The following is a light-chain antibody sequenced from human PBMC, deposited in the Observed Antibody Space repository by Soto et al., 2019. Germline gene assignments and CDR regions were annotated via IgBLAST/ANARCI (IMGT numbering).Light chain of an antibody. CDR1: SSDVGGHNY. CDR2: DVS. V-gene: IGLV2-14*03. Sequence: QSVLTQPASVSGSPGQSITIPCTGTSSDVGGHNYVSWYQQHPGKAPKLILYDVSDRPSGVSSRFSGSRSGNTASLTISGLQDEDEADYHCSSYTRGSFVFGTGTKLTVL. J-gene: IGLJ1*01. CDR3: SSYTRGSFV.